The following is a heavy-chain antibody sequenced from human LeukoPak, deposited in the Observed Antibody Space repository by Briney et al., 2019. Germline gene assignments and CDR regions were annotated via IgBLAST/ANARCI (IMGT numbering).Heavy chain of an antibody. J-gene: IGHJ4*02. CDR3: ARKSIATAGRKPYDY. CDR2: IDHSGRT. D-gene: IGHD6-13*01. V-gene: IGHV4-34*01. CDR1: GGSFSGYY. Sequence: SETLSLTCAVYGGSFSGYYWSWIRQPPGKGLEWIGEIDHSGRTNSNPSLESRVTISVDMSKNQFSLRLTSVTAADTAVYYCARKSIATAGRKPYDYWDQGTLVTVSS.